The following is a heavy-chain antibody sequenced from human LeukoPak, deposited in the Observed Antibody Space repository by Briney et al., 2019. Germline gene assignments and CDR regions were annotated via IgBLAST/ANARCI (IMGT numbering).Heavy chain of an antibody. J-gene: IGHJ3*02. D-gene: IGHD4-17*01. Sequence: ASVKVSCKASGGTFSSYAISWVRQAPGQGLEWMGGIIPIFGTANYAQKFRGRVTITADESTSTAYMELSSLRSEDTAVYYCARDLKYDYGDSDDAFDIWGQGTMVTVSS. CDR3: ARDLKYDYGDSDDAFDI. CDR1: GGTFSSYA. V-gene: IGHV1-69*13. CDR2: IIPIFGTA.